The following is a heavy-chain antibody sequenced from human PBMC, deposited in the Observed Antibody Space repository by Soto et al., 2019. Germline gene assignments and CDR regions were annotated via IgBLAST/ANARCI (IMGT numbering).Heavy chain of an antibody. CDR3: GRHICGAKPYLGWFSPGAS. J-gene: IGHJ4*02. CDR1: GDSITSSDFY. Sequence: QLRLQESGPGLVEPSGTLSLTCTVSGDSITSSDFYWGWIRRPPGQGLEWIGNISDNGDTFYHPPHDRRPSPALPGDMNPVMNRSTSLNPAYEAIPCLGRHICGAKPYLGWFSPGASRGQGTLVTVSS. V-gene: IGHV4-39*01. CDR2: ISDNGDT. D-gene: IGHD3-10*01.